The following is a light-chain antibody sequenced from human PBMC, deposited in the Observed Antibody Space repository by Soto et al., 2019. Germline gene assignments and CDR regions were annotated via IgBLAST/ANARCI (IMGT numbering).Light chain of an antibody. Sequence: AIQMTQSPSSLSASVGDRVTITCRASQAIRTDLGWYQQRPGKAPKLLIYGTSNLQSGVPSRFSGSGSGTDFTLTINSLQPEDFATYYCLQDYSDPRTFGQGTKVDIK. CDR3: LQDYSDPRT. CDR2: GTS. CDR1: QAIRTD. J-gene: IGKJ1*01. V-gene: IGKV1-6*01.